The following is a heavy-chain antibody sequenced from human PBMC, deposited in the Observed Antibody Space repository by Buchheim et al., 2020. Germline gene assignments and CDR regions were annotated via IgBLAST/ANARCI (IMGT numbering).Heavy chain of an antibody. J-gene: IGHJ5*01. CDR2: ISSSGST. D-gene: IGHD2-2*01. Sequence: QVQLQESGPGLVKPSETLSLTCTVAGDSISSYSWSWIRQPAGEGLEWIGRISSSGSTNYNPSLRSRVTMSADTSKNQFSLELRSVTAADTAVYYCARHRALGYCSSLNCYSFDPWGQGIL. V-gene: IGHV4-4*07. CDR1: GDSISSYS. CDR3: ARHRALGYCSSLNCYSFDP.